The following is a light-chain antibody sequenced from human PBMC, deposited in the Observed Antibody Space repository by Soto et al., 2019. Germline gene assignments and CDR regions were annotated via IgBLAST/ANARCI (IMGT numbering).Light chain of an antibody. Sequence: DIQMTQSPSTLSASVGDRVTITCRASQSISSWLAWYQQKPGKAPKLLIYDASSLESGVPSRFSGSGSGPEFTLTISSLQPDDFATYYCQQYISYPLTFGGGTKVEIK. CDR2: DAS. V-gene: IGKV1-5*01. CDR3: QQYISYPLT. CDR1: QSISSW. J-gene: IGKJ4*01.